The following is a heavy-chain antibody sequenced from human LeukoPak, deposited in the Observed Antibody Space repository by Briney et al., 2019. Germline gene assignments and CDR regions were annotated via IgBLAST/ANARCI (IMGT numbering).Heavy chain of an antibody. Sequence: PGGSLRLSCAASGFTFSSYAMHWVRQAPGKGLEWVAVISYDGSNKYYADSVKGRFTISRDNSKNTLYLQMNSLRAEDTAVYYCARDSEAVADYWGQGTLVTVSS. J-gene: IGHJ4*02. CDR2: ISYDGSNK. CDR3: ARDSEAVADY. D-gene: IGHD6-19*01. V-gene: IGHV3-30-3*01. CDR1: GFTFSSYA.